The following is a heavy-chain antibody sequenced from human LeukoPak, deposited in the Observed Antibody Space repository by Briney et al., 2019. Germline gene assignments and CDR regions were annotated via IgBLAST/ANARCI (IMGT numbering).Heavy chain of an antibody. CDR2: ISGSGGST. V-gene: IGHV3-23*01. J-gene: IGHJ4*02. D-gene: IGHD1-26*01. CDR1: GFTFSSYA. Sequence: GGSLRLSCAASGFTFSSYAMRWVRQAPGKGLEWVSAISGSGGSTYYADSVKGRFTISRNNSKNRLYLQTNSLRAEDTAVYYCAKDSMAATNVPRFDYWGQGTLVTVSS. CDR3: AKDSMAATNVPRFDY.